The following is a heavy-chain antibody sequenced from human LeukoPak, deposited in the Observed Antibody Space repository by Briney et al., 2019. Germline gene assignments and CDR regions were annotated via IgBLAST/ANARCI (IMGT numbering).Heavy chain of an antibody. D-gene: IGHD6-19*01. V-gene: IGHV3-53*01. J-gene: IGHJ4*02. CDR3: ARDRGHSSGWYVAYY. Sequence: GGSLRLSCAASGFTVSSNYMSWVRQAPGKGLEWVSVIYSGGSTYYADSVKGRFTISRDNSKNTLYLQMNSLRAEDTAVYYCARDRGHSSGWYVAYYWGQGTLVTVSS. CDR2: IYSGGST. CDR1: GFTVSSNY.